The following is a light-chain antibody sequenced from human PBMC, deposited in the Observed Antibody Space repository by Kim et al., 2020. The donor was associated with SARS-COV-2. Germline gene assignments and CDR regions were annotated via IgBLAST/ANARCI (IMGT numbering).Light chain of an antibody. CDR1: SGMIASNF. CDR3: QSGRL. V-gene: IGLV6-57*03. J-gene: IGLJ2*01. Sequence: ECAGKTVTISCTRSSGMIASNFVQWYQQRPGSAPTSVIYEDNQRPSWVPDRFSGSIDDSSNSASLTISGLKTEDEADYYCQSGRLFGGGTQLTVL. CDR2: EDN.